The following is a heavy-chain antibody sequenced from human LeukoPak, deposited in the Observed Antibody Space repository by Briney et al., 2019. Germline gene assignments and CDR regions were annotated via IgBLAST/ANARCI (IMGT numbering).Heavy chain of an antibody. Sequence: WGSLRLSCAASGFTFSSYWMSWVRQAPGKGLEWVANIKQDGSEKYYVDSVKGRFTISRDNSKNTLYLQMDSLRAEDTAVYFCAKVLQYLVTYYFDYWGQGTLVTLSS. CDR1: GFTFSSYW. CDR3: AKVLQYLVTYYFDY. J-gene: IGHJ4*02. V-gene: IGHV3-7*03. D-gene: IGHD2-2*01. CDR2: IKQDGSEK.